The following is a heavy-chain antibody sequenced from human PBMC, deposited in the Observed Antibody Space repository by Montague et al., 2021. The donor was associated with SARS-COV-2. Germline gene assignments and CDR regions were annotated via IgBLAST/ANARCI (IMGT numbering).Heavy chain of an antibody. J-gene: IGHJ4*02. CDR1: GDSFSTYS. V-gene: IGHV4-34*01. D-gene: IGHD3-10*01. Sequence: SETLSLTCSVYGDSFSTYSWIWVRQPPGEGLEWIGEINHTGSTSYNPSLKRRVTMSIDSSNNQVSLKLSSMTAADTAVYYCATRSTLWLGEDWGQGTLVTVSS. CDR3: ATRSTLWLGED. CDR2: INHTGST.